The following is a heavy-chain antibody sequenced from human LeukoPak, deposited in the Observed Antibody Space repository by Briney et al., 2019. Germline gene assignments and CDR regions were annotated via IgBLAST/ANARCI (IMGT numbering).Heavy chain of an antibody. D-gene: IGHD6-13*01. V-gene: IGHV3-11*04. Sequence: GSLRLSCAASGFTFSDYYMSWIRQAPGKGLEWVSYISSSGSTIYYADSVKGRFTISRDNAKNLLYLQMNSLRAEDTAVYYCARDPLSSSSFDLWGRGTLVTVSS. J-gene: IGHJ4*02. CDR3: ARDPLSSSSFDL. CDR1: GFTFSDYY. CDR2: ISSSGSTI.